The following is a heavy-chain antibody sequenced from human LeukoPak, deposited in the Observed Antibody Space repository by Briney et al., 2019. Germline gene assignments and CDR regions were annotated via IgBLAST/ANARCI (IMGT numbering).Heavy chain of an antibody. CDR2: ISGSGDST. Sequence: GGSLRLSCAASGFTFSSYAMSWVRQAPGKGLEWVSGISGSGDSTYYADSVKCRFTISRDKSRNTLYLQMNSLGAADTAVYYCAKDLTPGNAWGSYRFDYWGQGTLVTVSS. CDR1: GFTFSSYA. CDR3: AKDLTPGNAWGSYRFDY. V-gene: IGHV3-23*01. D-gene: IGHD3-16*02. J-gene: IGHJ4*02.